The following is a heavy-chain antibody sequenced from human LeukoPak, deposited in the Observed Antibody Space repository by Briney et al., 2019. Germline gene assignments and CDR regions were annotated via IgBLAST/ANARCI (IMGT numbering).Heavy chain of an antibody. D-gene: IGHD6-19*01. J-gene: IGHJ4*02. CDR2: ISSSGSIM. CDR1: GFTFSYYE. CDR3: ARRRGQWPRDY. V-gene: IGHV3-48*03. Sequence: GGSLRLSCAASGFTFSYYEMDWVRQAPGKGLEWVSYISSSGSIMVYADSVKGRFTISRDNAKNSLYLQMNSLRAEDTAVYYCARRRGQWPRDYWGQGTLVTVSS.